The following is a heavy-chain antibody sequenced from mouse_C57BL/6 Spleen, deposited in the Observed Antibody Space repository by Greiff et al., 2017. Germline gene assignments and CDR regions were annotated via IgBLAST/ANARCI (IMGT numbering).Heavy chain of an antibody. Sequence: QVQLKESGPELVKPGASVKISCKASGYAFSSSWLNWVKQRPGKGLEWIGRIYPGDGDTNYNGKFKGKATLTADKSSSTAYMQLSSLTSEDSAVYFCARADTGDFDYGGQGTTLTVSS. D-gene: IGHD3-1*01. CDR2: IYPGDGDT. CDR1: GYAFSSSW. CDR3: ARADTGDFDY. V-gene: IGHV1-82*01. J-gene: IGHJ2*01.